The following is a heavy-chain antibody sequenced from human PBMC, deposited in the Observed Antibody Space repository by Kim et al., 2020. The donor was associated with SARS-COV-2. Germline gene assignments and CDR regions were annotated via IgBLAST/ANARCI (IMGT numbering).Heavy chain of an antibody. J-gene: IGHJ1*01. CDR3: ARTKRWQQPGAEYFQH. CDR2: IKQDGSEK. D-gene: IGHD2-15*01. Sequence: GGSLRLSCAASGFTFSSYWMSWVRQAPGKGLEWVANIKQDGSEKDYVDSVKGRFTISRDNAKNSLYLQMNSLRAEDTAVNYCARTKRWQQPGAEYFQHWGQGTLVTVSS. CDR1: GFTFSSYW. V-gene: IGHV3-7*01.